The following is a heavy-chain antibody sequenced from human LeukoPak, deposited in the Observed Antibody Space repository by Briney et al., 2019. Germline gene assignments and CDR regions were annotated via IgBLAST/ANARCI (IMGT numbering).Heavy chain of an antibody. D-gene: IGHD3-10*01. CDR1: GFTFSSFS. V-gene: IGHV3-48*04. Sequence: GGSLRLSCAASGFTFSSFSMTWVRQTPGKGLEWISFISSSGAAMHHADSVKGRFTISRDNAKNSLYLQMNGLRAEDTAVYYCARVLTYYYSTTAYFDFWGQGVLVTVSS. CDR2: ISSSGAAM. J-gene: IGHJ4*02. CDR3: ARVLTYYYSTTAYFDF.